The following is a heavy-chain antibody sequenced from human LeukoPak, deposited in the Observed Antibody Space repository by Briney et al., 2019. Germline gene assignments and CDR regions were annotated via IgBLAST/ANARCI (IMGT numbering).Heavy chain of an antibody. D-gene: IGHD3-10*01. V-gene: IGHV4-59*01. J-gene: IGHJ4*02. Sequence: PSETLSLTCAVSGGSISHYYWSWIRQPPEKGLEYIGYIYYSGNTNYNPSLKSRVTISVDTSKNQFSLKLSSVTAADTAVYYCAKGPGSLSGGFDSWGQGTLVTVSS. CDR1: GGSISHYY. CDR3: AKGPGSLSGGFDS. CDR2: IYYSGNT.